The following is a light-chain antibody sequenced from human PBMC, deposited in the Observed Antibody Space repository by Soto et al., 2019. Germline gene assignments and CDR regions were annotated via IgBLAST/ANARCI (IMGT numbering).Light chain of an antibody. CDR2: DVT. Sequence: QSVLTQPASVSGSPGQSITISCTGTGSDVGGYNYVSWYQQHPGKAPKLVIYDVTNRPSGVSNRFSGSKSGNTASLTISGLQAEVEADYYCTSYTRSRTYVFGTGTKLTVL. V-gene: IGLV2-14*03. CDR3: TSYTRSRTYV. J-gene: IGLJ1*01. CDR1: GSDVGGYNY.